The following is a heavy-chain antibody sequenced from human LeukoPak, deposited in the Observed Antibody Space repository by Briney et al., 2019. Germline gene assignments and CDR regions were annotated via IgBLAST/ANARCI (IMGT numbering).Heavy chain of an antibody. J-gene: IGHJ6*02. Sequence: GGSLRLSCAASGFTFSSYAMSWVRQAPGKGLEWVSAISGSGGSTYYADSVKGRFTISRDNSKNTLYLQMNSLRAEDTAVYYCAKDPGYSGYDSSYYYGMDVWGQGTTVTVSS. V-gene: IGHV3-23*01. D-gene: IGHD5-12*01. CDR1: GFTFSSYA. CDR2: ISGSGGST. CDR3: AKDPGYSGYDSSYYYGMDV.